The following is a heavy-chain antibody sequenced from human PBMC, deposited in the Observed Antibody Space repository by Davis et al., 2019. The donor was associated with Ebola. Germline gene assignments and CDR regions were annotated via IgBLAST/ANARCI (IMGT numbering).Heavy chain of an antibody. CDR2: INHSGST. CDR1: GASTNNYY. Sequence: MPSETLSLTCAVYGASTNNYYWSWIRQPPGKGLEWIGEINHSGSTNYNPSLKSRVTISVDTSKNQFSLKLSSVTAADTAVYYCARIRPRWYYDFWSGSNWFDPWGQGTLVTVSS. V-gene: IGHV4-34*01. J-gene: IGHJ5*02. CDR3: ARIRPRWYYDFWSGSNWFDP. D-gene: IGHD3-3*01.